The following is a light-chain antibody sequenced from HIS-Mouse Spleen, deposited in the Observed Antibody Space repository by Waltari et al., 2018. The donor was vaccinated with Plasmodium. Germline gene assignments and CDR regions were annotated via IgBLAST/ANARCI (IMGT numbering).Light chain of an antibody. CDR2: KDS. J-gene: IGLJ2*01. CDR1: ALPKQY. V-gene: IGLV3-25*03. Sequence: SYELTQPPSVSVSPGQTARITCSGDALPKQYASWYQQKPGQATVLLIYKDSERPSGIPERFSGSSSGTTVTLTISGVQAEDEADYYCQSADSSGTYQVFGGGTKLTVL. CDR3: QSADSSGTYQV.